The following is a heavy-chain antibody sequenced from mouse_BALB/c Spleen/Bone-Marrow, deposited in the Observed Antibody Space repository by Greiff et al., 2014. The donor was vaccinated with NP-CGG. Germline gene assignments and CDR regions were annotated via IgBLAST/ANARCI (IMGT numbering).Heavy chain of an antibody. Sequence: VQLKESGAELVKPGASVKLSCTASGFNVKDTYIHWVKQRPEQGLEWIGRIDPANGNTKYDPKFQGKATITADTSSNTAYLQPSSLTSEDTAVYYCASYVYGYYFDYWGQGTTLTVSS. J-gene: IGHJ2*01. CDR1: GFNVKDTY. V-gene: IGHV14-3*02. D-gene: IGHD2-2*01. CDR3: ASYVYGYYFDY. CDR2: IDPANGNT.